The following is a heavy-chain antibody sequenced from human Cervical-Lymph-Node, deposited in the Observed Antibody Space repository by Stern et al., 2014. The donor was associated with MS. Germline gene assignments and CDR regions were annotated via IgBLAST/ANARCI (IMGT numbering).Heavy chain of an antibody. D-gene: IGHD4-23*01. Sequence: EVQLVESGGGLVKPGGSLRLSCAASGFTFSSYSMNWVRQAPGKGLEWVASISSGGRYIYYADSLKGRFTISRDNAKNSLYRQMNSLRAEDTAVYYCARGRGGNYRYYFDYWGQGTLVTVSS. V-gene: IGHV3-21*01. CDR3: ARGRGGNYRYYFDY. CDR2: ISSGGRYI. CDR1: GFTFSSYS. J-gene: IGHJ4*02.